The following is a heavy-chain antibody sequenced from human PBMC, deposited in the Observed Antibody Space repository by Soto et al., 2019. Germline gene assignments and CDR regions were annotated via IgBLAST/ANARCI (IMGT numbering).Heavy chain of an antibody. CDR1: GGSISSYY. J-gene: IGHJ3*02. CDR2: IYTSGST. Sequence: LSLTCTVSGGSISSYYWSWIRQPAGKGLEWIGRIYTSGSTNYNPSLKSRVTMSVDTSKNQFSLKLSSVTAADTAVYYCARDYCSGGSCYSFAFDIWGQGTMVTVSS. D-gene: IGHD2-15*01. V-gene: IGHV4-4*07. CDR3: ARDYCSGGSCYSFAFDI.